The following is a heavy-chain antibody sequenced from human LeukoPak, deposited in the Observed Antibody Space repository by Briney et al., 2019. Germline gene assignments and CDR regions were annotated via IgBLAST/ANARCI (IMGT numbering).Heavy chain of an antibody. CDR1: GGSISSYY. J-gene: IGHJ6*03. V-gene: IGHV4-4*07. CDR3: ARDLGQQLVYYYYHMDV. CDR2: IYTSGST. Sequence: SETLSLTCTVSGGSISSYYWSWIRQPDGKGLEWIGRIYTSGSTNYNPSLKSRVTMSVDTSKNQFSLKLSSVTAADTAVYYCARDLGQQLVYYYYHMDVWGKGTTVTVSS. D-gene: IGHD6-13*01.